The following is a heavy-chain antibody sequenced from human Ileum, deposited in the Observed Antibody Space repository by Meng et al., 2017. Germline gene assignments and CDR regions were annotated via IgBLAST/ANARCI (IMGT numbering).Heavy chain of an antibody. Sequence: GESLKISCEASGFAFSSSWVHWVRQAPGKGLVWVARINGDGITISYVDSLKGRFTVSRDNAKNTLYLQMNSLRAGDTAVYYCARGGNYYIDYWGPGTLVTVS. CDR2: INGDGITI. D-gene: IGHD5-12*01. V-gene: IGHV3-74*01. CDR1: GFAFSSSW. J-gene: IGHJ4*02. CDR3: ARGGNYYIDY.